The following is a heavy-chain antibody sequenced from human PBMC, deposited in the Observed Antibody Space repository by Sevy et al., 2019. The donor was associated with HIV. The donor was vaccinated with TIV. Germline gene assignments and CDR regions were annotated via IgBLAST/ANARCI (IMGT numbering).Heavy chain of an antibody. J-gene: IGHJ6*02. CDR1: GYTFTKYG. CDR2: ISAYNDNT. V-gene: IGHV1-18*01. CDR3: ARDRNNYASTRYPKGVDV. D-gene: IGHD3-22*01. Sequence: AAVKVSCKASGYTFTKYGISWVGQAPGQGLEWMGWISAYNDNTNYAQKLQGRVTMTTDTSTNTAYMELRSLRSDDTAVHYCARDRNNYASTRYPKGVDVWGQGTSVTVSS.